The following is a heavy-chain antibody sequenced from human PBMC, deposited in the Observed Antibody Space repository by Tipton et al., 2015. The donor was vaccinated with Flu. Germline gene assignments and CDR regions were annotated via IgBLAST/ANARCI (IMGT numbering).Heavy chain of an antibody. CDR3: ARVKRGTVVPAAIVAFDI. CDR2: IYYSGST. J-gene: IGHJ3*02. D-gene: IGHD2-2*01. V-gene: IGHV4-59*01. Sequence: TLSLTCTVSGGSISSYYWSWIRQPPGKGLEWIGYIYYSGSTNYNPSLKSRVTISVDTSKNQFSLKLSSVTAADTAVYYCARVKRGTVVPAAIVAFDIWGQGTMVTVSS. CDR1: GGSISSYY.